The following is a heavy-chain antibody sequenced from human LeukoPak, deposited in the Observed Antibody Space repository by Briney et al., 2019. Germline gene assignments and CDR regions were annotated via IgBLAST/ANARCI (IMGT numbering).Heavy chain of an antibody. Sequence: GGSLRLSCTASGFTFSSYGMCWVRQAPGKGLEWVSAIRGSGGTTYYADSVKGRFTISRDNSKNTLYLQMNSLRAEDTAVYYCAKDTGRITITVPKDAFDISGQGTMVTVSS. J-gene: IGHJ3*02. CDR3: AKDTGRITITVPKDAFDI. D-gene: IGHD1-20*01. CDR1: GFTFSSYG. CDR2: IRGSGGTT. V-gene: IGHV3-23*01.